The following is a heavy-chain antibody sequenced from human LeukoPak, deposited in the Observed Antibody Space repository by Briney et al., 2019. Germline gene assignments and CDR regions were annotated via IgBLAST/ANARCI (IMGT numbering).Heavy chain of an antibody. Sequence: GGSLRLSCAASGFTFDDYAMHWVRQAPGKGLEWVSLISGNGGDTYYGDSVKGRFTISRDNSRNSLFLQMSSLRAEDTALYYCAKGRRSTSRYGAFNIWGLGTMVTVSS. CDR2: ISGNGGDT. J-gene: IGHJ3*02. D-gene: IGHD6-13*01. V-gene: IGHV3-43*02. CDR3: AKGRRSTSRYGAFNI. CDR1: GFTFDDYA.